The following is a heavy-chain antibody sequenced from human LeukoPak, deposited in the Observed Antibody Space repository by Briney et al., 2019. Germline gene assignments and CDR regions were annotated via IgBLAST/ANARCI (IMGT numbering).Heavy chain of an antibody. CDR3: ARVQGWFGDYYYYYMDV. J-gene: IGHJ6*03. Sequence: SETLSLTCAVYGGSFSGYYWSWIRQPPGKGLEWIGEINHSGSTNYNPSLKSRVTISVDKSKNQFSLKLSSVTAADTAVYYCARVQGWFGDYYYYYMDVWGKGTTATVSS. CDR1: GGSFSGYY. CDR2: INHSGST. V-gene: IGHV4-34*01. D-gene: IGHD3-10*01.